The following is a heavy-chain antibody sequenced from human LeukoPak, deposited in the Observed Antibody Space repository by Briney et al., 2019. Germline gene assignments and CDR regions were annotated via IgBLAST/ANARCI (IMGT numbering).Heavy chain of an antibody. D-gene: IGHD6-19*01. V-gene: IGHV3-23*01. J-gene: IGHJ4*02. CDR1: GFTFDSYA. Sequence: GGSLRLSCAASGFTFDSYAMSWVRQAPGKGLEWVSGISRSGDRTHYADSVKGRLTISRDNSKSTLYLQMNSLRAEDTALYYCAKELFPGWPFDSWGQGTLVTVSS. CDR2: ISRSGDRT. CDR3: AKELFPGWPFDS.